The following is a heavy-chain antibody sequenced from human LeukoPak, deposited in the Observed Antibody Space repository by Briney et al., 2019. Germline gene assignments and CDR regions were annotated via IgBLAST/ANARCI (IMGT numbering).Heavy chain of an antibody. CDR3: AKDGDTVSGTYYFDMDV. CDR1: GFIFRDFS. CDR2: IRYDAINK. J-gene: IGHJ6*03. V-gene: IGHV3-30*02. D-gene: IGHD1-26*01. Sequence: GGSLRLSCSVSGFIFRDFSMSWVRQAPGKGLEWVAFIRYDAINKYYADSVKGRFTISRDNSRNTLYLQMNSLRAEDTALYYCAKDGDTVSGTYYFDMDVWGKGTTVTVSS.